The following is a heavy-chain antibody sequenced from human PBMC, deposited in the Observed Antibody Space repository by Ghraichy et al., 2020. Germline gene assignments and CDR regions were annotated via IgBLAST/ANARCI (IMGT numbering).Heavy chain of an antibody. CDR1: GYTFISYY. J-gene: IGHJ4*02. CDR3: ARAYYYDSLGY. CDR2: LNPRDGST. D-gene: IGHD3-22*01. V-gene: IGHV1-46*01. Sequence: ASVKVSCKASGYTFISYYLHWVRQAPGQGLEWMGMLNPRDGSTTYAQKFQGRVTMTRDTSTSTIYMELSSLRSEDTAVYYCARAYYYDSLGYWGQGTLVTVSS.